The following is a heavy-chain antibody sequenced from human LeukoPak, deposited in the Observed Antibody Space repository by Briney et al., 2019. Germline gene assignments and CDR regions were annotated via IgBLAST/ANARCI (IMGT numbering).Heavy chain of an antibody. CDR1: GGSFSGYY. CDR3: ARALLNTYYYGSGSYPDY. CDR2: INHSGST. D-gene: IGHD3-10*01. J-gene: IGHJ4*02. V-gene: IGHV4-34*01. Sequence: SETLSLTCAVYGGSFSGYYWSWIRQPPGKGLEWIGEINHSGSTNYNPSLKSRVTISVDTSKNQFSLKLSSVTAADTAVYYCARALLNTYYYGSGSYPDYWGQGTLVTVSS.